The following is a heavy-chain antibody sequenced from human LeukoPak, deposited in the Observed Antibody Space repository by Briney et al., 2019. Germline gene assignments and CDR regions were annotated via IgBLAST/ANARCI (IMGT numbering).Heavy chain of an antibody. V-gene: IGHV3-74*01. Sequence: GGSLRLSCAASGFTFSSYWMHWVRQAPGKGLVWVSRINSDGSSTSYADSVKGRFTISRDNAKNSLYLQMNSLRAEDTAVYYCAREGVVVTATTYNWFDPWGQGTLVTVSS. CDR3: AREGVVVTATTYNWFDP. D-gene: IGHD2-21*02. CDR1: GFTFSSYW. J-gene: IGHJ5*02. CDR2: INSDGSST.